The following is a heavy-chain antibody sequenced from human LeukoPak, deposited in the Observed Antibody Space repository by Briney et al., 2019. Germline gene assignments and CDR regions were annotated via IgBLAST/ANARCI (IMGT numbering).Heavy chain of an antibody. Sequence: TSETLSLTCTVSGGSISNYYWSWIRQPAGKGLEWIRRIYTSGSTNYNASLKSRVTMSVDTSKNQFSLKLSSVTAADTAVYYCARDSHLPYCGGDCYPDHWGQGTLVTVSS. CDR3: ARDSHLPYCGGDCYPDH. CDR2: IYTSGST. D-gene: IGHD2-21*02. V-gene: IGHV4-4*07. CDR1: GGSISNYY. J-gene: IGHJ4*02.